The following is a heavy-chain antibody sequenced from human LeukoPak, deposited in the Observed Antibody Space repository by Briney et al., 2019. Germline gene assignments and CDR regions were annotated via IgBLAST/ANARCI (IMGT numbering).Heavy chain of an antibody. Sequence: RPGGSLRLSCTASGFTLGDYAMSWVRQAPGKGLEWVGFIRSKAYGWTTEYAASVKGRFTISRDDSKSIAYLQMNSLKTEDTAVYYCTRDQGYCSSTSCPHDAFDIWGQGTMVTVSS. CDR2: IRSKAYGWTT. V-gene: IGHV3-49*04. J-gene: IGHJ3*02. CDR1: GFTLGDYA. D-gene: IGHD2-2*01. CDR3: TRDQGYCSSTSCPHDAFDI.